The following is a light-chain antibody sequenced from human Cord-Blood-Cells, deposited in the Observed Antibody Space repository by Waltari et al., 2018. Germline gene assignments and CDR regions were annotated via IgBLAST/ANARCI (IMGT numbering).Light chain of an antibody. V-gene: IGKV3-20*01. J-gene: IGKJ1*01. CDR2: GAS. Sequence: EIVLTQSPGTLSLSPGERATLSCRASQSVSSSYLAWYQQKPGQAPRLLIYGASSRATCIPDRFSGSGSVTDFTLTISRLEPEDFAVYYCQQYGSSAWTFGQGTKVEIK. CDR1: QSVSSSY. CDR3: QQYGSSAWT.